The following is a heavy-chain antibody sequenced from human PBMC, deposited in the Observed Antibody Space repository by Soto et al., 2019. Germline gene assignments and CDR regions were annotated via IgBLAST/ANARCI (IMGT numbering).Heavy chain of an antibody. CDR1: GDSISNSRFY. D-gene: IGHD3-22*01. Sequence: TSETLSLTCSVSGDSISNSRFYWAWIRQPPGEGLEWIGSIYHTGNAYYNPSLKSRVTIFVDTSKNQFSLKLTSVTAADTALYYCARDYFDSSGYPTGPHFAFDTWGQGTMVTVSS. V-gene: IGHV4-39*01. CDR2: IYHTGNA. J-gene: IGHJ3*02. CDR3: ARDYFDSSGYPTGPHFAFDT.